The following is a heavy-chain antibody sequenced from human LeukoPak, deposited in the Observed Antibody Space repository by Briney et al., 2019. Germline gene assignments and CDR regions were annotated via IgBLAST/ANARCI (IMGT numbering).Heavy chain of an antibody. D-gene: IGHD3-3*01. V-gene: IGHV1-2*02. CDR3: ARGSVRRITIFGVVSSAEYFQH. Sequence: ASVKVSCKASGYTFTGYYMHWVRQAPGQGLEWMGWINPNSGGTNYAQKFQGRVTMTRDTSISTAYMELSRLRSDDTAVYYCARGSVRRITIFGVVSSAEYFQHWGQGTLVTVSS. CDR2: INPNSGGT. CDR1: GYTFTGYY. J-gene: IGHJ1*01.